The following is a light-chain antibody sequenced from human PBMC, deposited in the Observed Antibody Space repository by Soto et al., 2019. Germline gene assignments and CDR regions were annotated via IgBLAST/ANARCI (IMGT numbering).Light chain of an antibody. V-gene: IGLV2-23*01. Sequence: QSALTQPASVSGSPGQSITISCTGTSSDIGTYNLVSWYQQHPGKAPKLMIYEDVKRPSGVSSRFSGSKSGNTASLTISGLQGEDEADYYCCTHLDFVLFGGGTKVTVL. CDR3: CTHLDFVL. J-gene: IGLJ2*01. CDR2: EDV. CDR1: SSDIGTYNL.